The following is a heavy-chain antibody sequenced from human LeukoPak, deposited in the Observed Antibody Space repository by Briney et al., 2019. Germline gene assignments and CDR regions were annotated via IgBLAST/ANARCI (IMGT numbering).Heavy chain of an antibody. CDR2: IYTSGST. D-gene: IGHD3-3*01. J-gene: IGHJ5*02. V-gene: IGHV4-61*02. CDR3: ARDLWSGYPDYNWFDR. Sequence: SETLSLTCTVSGGSISSGSYYWSWIRQPAGTGLEWIGRIYTSGSTNYNPSLKSRVTISVDTSKNQFSLKLSSVTAADTAVYYCARDLWSGYPDYNWFDRWSQGTLVTVSS. CDR1: GGSISSGSYY.